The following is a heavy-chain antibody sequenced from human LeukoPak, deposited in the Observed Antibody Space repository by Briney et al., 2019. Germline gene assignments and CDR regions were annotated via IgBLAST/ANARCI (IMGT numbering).Heavy chain of an antibody. J-gene: IGHJ4*02. Sequence: ASVKVSCKASGYTFTSDGISWVRQAPGQGLEWMGWISAYNGNTNYAQKLQGRVTMTTDTSTSTAYMELRSLRSDDTAVYYCARDLLGMGATTFSPYFDYWGQGTLVTVSS. D-gene: IGHD1-26*01. CDR2: ISAYNGNT. V-gene: IGHV1-18*01. CDR1: GYTFTSDG. CDR3: ARDLLGMGATTFSPYFDY.